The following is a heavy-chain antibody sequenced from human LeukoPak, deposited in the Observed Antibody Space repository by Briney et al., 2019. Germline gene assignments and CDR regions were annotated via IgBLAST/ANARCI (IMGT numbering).Heavy chain of an antibody. V-gene: IGHV4-39*07. Sequence: PSETLSLTCTVSGGSISSSSYYWGWIRQPPGKGLEWIGSIYYSGSTYYNPSLKSRVTISVDTSKNQFSLKLSSVTAADTAVYYCAREGRGPDYGDYYWGQGTLVTVSS. D-gene: IGHD4-17*01. J-gene: IGHJ4*02. CDR2: IYYSGST. CDR3: AREGRGPDYGDYY. CDR1: GGSISSSSYY.